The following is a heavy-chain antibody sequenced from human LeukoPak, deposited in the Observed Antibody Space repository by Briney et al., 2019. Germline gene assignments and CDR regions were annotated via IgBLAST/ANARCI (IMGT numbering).Heavy chain of an antibody. J-gene: IGHJ3*02. CDR3: AIHLGYSGYDHGGDAFDI. Sequence: SCEASGYTFTGYYMHWVRQAPGKGLEWVAVIWYDGSNKYYADSVKGRFTISRDNSKNTLYLQMNSLRAEDTAVYYCAIHLGYSGYDHGGDAFDIWGQGTVVTVSS. CDR2: IWYDGSNK. CDR1: GYTFTGYY. V-gene: IGHV3-33*01. D-gene: IGHD5-12*01.